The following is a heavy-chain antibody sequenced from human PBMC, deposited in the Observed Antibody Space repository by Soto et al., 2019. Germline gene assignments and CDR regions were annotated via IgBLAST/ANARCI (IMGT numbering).Heavy chain of an antibody. J-gene: IGHJ4*02. CDR1: GGSISSSSYY. V-gene: IGHV4-39*01. D-gene: IGHD6-19*01. CDR2: IYYSGST. CDR3: ARQNIAVAATIDY. Sequence: QLQLQESGPGLVKPSETLSLTCTVSGGSISSSSYYWGWIRPPPGKGLEWIGSIYYSGSTYYNPSLKSRVTISVDTSKNQFSLKLSSVTAADTAVYYCARQNIAVAATIDYGGQGTLVTVSS.